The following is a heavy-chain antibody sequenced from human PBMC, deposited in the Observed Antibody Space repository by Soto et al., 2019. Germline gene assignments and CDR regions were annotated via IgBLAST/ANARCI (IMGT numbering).Heavy chain of an antibody. D-gene: IGHD2-21*01. CDR3: ARECGGDCSNAFDL. V-gene: IGHV3-66*01. CDR1: GFTVSSNY. Sequence: VQLVESGGGLVQPGGSLRRSCAASGFTVSSNYMNWVRQAPGKGLEWISVLYSGAGTYYADSVKDRFTISRDNSKNTLYLQLNSLRAEDTAIFYCARECGGDCSNAFDLWGQGTMVTVSP. J-gene: IGHJ3*01. CDR2: LYSGAGT.